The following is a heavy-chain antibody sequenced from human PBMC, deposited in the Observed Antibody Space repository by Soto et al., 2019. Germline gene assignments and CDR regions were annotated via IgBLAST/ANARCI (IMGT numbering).Heavy chain of an antibody. J-gene: IGHJ6*02. D-gene: IGHD3-22*01. CDR3: ATLAEYYYDSSGSHGRAV. CDR1: GYTFTDYY. Sequence: EVQLVQSGAEVKKPGATVKISCKVSGYTFTDYYMHWVQQAPGKGLEWMGLVDPEDGETIYAEKFQGRVTITADTSTDTAYIELSSLRSEDTAVYYCATLAEYYYDSSGSHGRAVWCQGTTVTVSS. CDR2: VDPEDGET. V-gene: IGHV1-69-2*01.